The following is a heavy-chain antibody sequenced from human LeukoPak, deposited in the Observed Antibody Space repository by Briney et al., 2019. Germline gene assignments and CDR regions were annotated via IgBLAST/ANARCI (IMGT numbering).Heavy chain of an antibody. CDR2: IAPDGSTQ. V-gene: IGHV3-7*01. J-gene: IGHJ4*02. CDR1: GFTFSLYS. Sequence: GGSLRLSCAASGFTFSLYSMTWFRQAPGKGLEWVANIAPDGSTQNYVDSLEGRFTISRDNPKNSLYLQMHSLRAEDAAVYYCARVIGGAIDHWGQGTLVTVSS. D-gene: IGHD1-26*01. CDR3: ARVIGGAIDH.